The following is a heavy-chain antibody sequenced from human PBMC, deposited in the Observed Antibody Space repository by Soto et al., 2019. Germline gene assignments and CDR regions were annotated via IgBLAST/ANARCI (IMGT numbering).Heavy chain of an antibody. Sequence: LRLSFVGSGFTFSTYSINWVRQAPGKGLEWVSSISSRSDIYYADSVKGRFTISRDNAKNSVSLQMNSLRAEDTAVYYCAREYTAWPLAYGLDVWGQGTTVTVSS. CDR2: ISSRSDI. CDR1: GFTFSTYS. V-gene: IGHV3-21*01. D-gene: IGHD2-2*02. J-gene: IGHJ6*02. CDR3: AREYTAWPLAYGLDV.